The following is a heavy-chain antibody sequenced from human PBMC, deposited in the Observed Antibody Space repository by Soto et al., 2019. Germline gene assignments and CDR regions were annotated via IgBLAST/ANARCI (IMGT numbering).Heavy chain of an antibody. J-gene: IGHJ6*01. CDR1: VYSFTSYC. V-gene: IGHV5-10-1*01. Sequence: GESLKISCKGSVYSFTSYCISWLRQMPGKGLEWMGRIDPSDSYTNYSPSFQGHVTISADKSISTAYLQWSSLKDSDTAMYYWSRHQYSSSWYPSGYYYYYGMEVWGQGTTVTLSS. D-gene: IGHD6-13*01. CDR2: IDPSDSYT. CDR3: SRHQYSSSWYPSGYYYYYGMEV.